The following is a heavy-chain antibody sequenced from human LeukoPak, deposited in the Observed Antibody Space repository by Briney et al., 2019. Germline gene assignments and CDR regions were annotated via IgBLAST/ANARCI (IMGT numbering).Heavy chain of an antibody. D-gene: IGHD5-12*01. CDR1: GFNFSSYT. J-gene: IGHJ4*02. CDR3: ARDFTGESGYSGY. V-gene: IGHV3-21*06. CDR2: ISPSGQST. Sequence: PGGSLRLSCVASGFNFSSYTMNWVRQTPGKGLEWVSSISPSGQSTYHAESVKGRFTISRDNGKNSVHLQMNRLIPEDSAMYFCARDFTGESGYSGYWGQGTLVTVSS.